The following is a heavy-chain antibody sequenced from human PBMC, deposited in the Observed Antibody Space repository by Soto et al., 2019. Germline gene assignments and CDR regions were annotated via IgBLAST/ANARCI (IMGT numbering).Heavy chain of an antibody. CDR2: IYYSGST. V-gene: IGHV4-31*03. Sequence: QVQLQESGPGLVKPSQTLSLTCTVSGGSISTAGYYWSWIRQHSEKGLEWIGYIYYSGSTYYNPSLKRRVTISVDTSKSQIPLKLRSGTAADTALYYCARDRVAVAPPDGLGIWGQGTMVTVSS. CDR1: GGSISTAGYY. J-gene: IGHJ3*02. CDR3: ARDRVAVAPPDGLGI. D-gene: IGHD6-19*01.